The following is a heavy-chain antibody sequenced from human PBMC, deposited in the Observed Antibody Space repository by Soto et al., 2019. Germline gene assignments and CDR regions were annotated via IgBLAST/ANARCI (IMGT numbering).Heavy chain of an antibody. CDR2: IVPIFGTA. V-gene: IGHV1-69*06. J-gene: IGHJ5*02. Sequence: SVKVSCKASGYTFTGYSMNWGRQAPGQGLEWMGGIVPIFGTANYAQKFQGRVTITADKSTSTAYMELSSLRSEDTAVYYCARGASGYSSSLNWFDPWGQGTLVTVSS. CDR1: GYTFTGYS. D-gene: IGHD6-13*01. CDR3: ARGASGYSSSLNWFDP.